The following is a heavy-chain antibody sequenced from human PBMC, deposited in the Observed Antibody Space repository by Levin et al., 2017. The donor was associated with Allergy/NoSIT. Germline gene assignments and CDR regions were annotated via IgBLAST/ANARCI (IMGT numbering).Heavy chain of an antibody. CDR1: GYTFTSYG. Sequence: PGESLKISCKASGYTFTSYGISWVRQAPGQGLEWMGWISAYNGNTNYAQKLQGRVTMTTDTSTSTAYMELRSLRSDDTAVYYCARDRGSRHAFDIWGQGTMVTVSS. D-gene: IGHD1-26*01. CDR3: ARDRGSRHAFDI. V-gene: IGHV1-18*01. J-gene: IGHJ3*02. CDR2: ISAYNGNT.